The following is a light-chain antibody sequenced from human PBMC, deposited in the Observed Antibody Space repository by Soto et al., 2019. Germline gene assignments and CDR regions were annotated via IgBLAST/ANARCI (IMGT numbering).Light chain of an antibody. V-gene: IGKV1-39*01. Sequence: DIQMTQSPSSLSACVGDRVTMTCRASQSISNYLNWYQQKPGRAPKLLIYAAVSLQSGVPSRFSGSGSGTDFTLTISSLQPEDFASYYCQQSYITPWTFGQGTKVEIK. CDR1: QSISNY. CDR2: AAV. J-gene: IGKJ1*01. CDR3: QQSYITPWT.